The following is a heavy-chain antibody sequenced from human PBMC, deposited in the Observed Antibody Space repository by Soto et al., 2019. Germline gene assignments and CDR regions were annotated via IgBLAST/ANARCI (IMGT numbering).Heavy chain of an antibody. Sequence: GGSLRLSCAASGFTFSDYYMSWIRQAPGKGLEWVSYISSSSSYTNYADSVKGRFTISRDNAKNPLYLQMNSLRAEDTAVYYCARVVTTVTYWYFDLWGRGTLVTVSS. CDR3: ARVVTTVTYWYFDL. CDR2: ISSSSSYT. CDR1: GFTFSDYY. V-gene: IGHV3-11*06. D-gene: IGHD4-17*01. J-gene: IGHJ2*01.